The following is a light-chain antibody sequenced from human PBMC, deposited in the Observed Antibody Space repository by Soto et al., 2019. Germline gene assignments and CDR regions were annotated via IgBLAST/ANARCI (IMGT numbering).Light chain of an antibody. J-gene: IGLJ2*01. CDR1: SSDVGGYNY. CDR2: DVS. V-gene: IGLV2-14*01. Sequence: QSVLTQPASVSGSPGQSITISCTGTSSDVGGYNYVSWYQQHPGKAPKLMIYDVSNRPSGVSNRFSGSKSGNTASLTISGLQAADEADYYCSSYTSSSTLYVVFGGGTKLTVL. CDR3: SSYTSSSTLYVV.